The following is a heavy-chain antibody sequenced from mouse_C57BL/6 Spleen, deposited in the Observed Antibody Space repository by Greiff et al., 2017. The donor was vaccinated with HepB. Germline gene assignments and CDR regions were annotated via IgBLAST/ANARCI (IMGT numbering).Heavy chain of an antibody. D-gene: IGHD1-1*01. CDR1: GYTFTSYW. CDR3: ARGRYYYGSMDY. V-gene: IGHV1-52*01. CDR2: IDPSDSET. J-gene: IGHJ4*01. Sequence: QVQLQQPGAELVRPGSSVKLSCKASGYTFTSYWMHWVKQRPIQGLEWIGNIDPSDSETHYNQKFKDKATLTVDESSSTAYMQLSSLTSEDSAVYYCARGRYYYGSMDYWGQGTSVTVSS.